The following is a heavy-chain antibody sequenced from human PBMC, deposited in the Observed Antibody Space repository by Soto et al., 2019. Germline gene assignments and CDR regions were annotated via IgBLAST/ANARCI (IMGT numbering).Heavy chain of an antibody. CDR2: ISVSGGRR. CDR3: AKGVGDSSSWFDP. V-gene: IGHV3-23*01. J-gene: IGHJ5*02. Sequence: EVQLLESGGGLVQPGGSLRLSCAASGFTFSTYAVSWVRQAPGKGLEWVSFISVSGGRRDYSDSVKGRFTISRDNSKNTLYLQMNSLRAEDTAVYYCAKGVGDSSSWFDPWGQGTLVTVSS. CDR1: GFTFSTYA. D-gene: IGHD6-13*01.